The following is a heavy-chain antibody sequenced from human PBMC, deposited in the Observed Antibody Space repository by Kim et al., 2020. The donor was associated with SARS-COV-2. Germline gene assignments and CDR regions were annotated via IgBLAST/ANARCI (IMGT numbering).Heavy chain of an antibody. CDR2: SRDKPNSYTT. V-gene: IGHV3-72*01. CDR3: ARESYGSGSYYGDY. J-gene: IGHJ4*02. Sequence: GGSLRLSCAASGFTFSDHYMDWVRQAPGKGLEWVGRSRDKPNSYTTEYAASVEGRFTISRDDSRNSLYLQMNSLKTEDTAVYYCARESYGSGSYYGDYWGQGTLVTVSS. CDR1: GFTFSDHY. D-gene: IGHD3-10*01.